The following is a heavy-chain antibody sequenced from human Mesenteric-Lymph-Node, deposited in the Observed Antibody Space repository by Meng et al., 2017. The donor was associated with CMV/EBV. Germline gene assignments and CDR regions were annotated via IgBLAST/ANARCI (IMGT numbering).Heavy chain of an antibody. CDR1: GFTLSKYD. D-gene: IGHD6-13*01. CDR2: MCIAGDT. Sequence: GESLKISCAASGFTLSKYDMNWVRQATGKGLEWVSAMCIAGDTYCPGSVQGRFAISRESAKNSLFFQLNSLRAGDTAVYYCARNAPVRQYSSSWYGGVGYYYYYGMDVWGQGTTVTVSS. V-gene: IGHV3-13*01. CDR3: ARNAPVRQYSSSWYGGVGYYYYYGMDV. J-gene: IGHJ6*02.